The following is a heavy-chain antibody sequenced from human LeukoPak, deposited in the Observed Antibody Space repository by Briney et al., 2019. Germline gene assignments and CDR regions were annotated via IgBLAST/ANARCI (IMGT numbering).Heavy chain of an antibody. Sequence: GGSLRLSCAASGFTISSCWMTWVRKGQGKGLEWVANIKEDGSEKYYVDSVKGRFTISRDNAKNSLYLQMNSLRAEDTVVYYCARDRGYWGQGTLVTVSS. CDR2: IKEDGSEK. V-gene: IGHV3-7*03. J-gene: IGHJ4*02. CDR3: ARDRGY. CDR1: GFTISSCW.